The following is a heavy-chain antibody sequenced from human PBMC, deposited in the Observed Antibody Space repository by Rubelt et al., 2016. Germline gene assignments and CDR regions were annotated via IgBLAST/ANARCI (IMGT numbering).Heavy chain of an antibody. CDR2: IWYDGSNK. J-gene: IGHJ5*02. Sequence: AASGFTFSSYGMHWVRQAPGKGLEWVAVIWYDGSNKYYADSVKGRFTISRDNSKNTLYLQMNSLRAEDTAVYYCASGGPERWFWFDPWGQGTLVTVSS. CDR1: GFTFSSYG. V-gene: IGHV3-33*01. CDR3: ASGGPERWFWFDP. D-gene: IGHD3-10*01.